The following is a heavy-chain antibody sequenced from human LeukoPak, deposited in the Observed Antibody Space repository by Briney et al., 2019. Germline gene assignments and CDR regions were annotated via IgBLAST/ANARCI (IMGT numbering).Heavy chain of an antibody. D-gene: IGHD3-22*01. CDR3: ARDLGGYYDSSGYFSGAWFDP. CDR2: INRDGTIT. V-gene: IGHV3-74*01. CDR1: GFTFSTYW. J-gene: IGHJ5*02. Sequence: PGGSLRLSCAASGFTFSTYWMHWVRQTPGKGLVWVSRINRDGTITTYADSVKGRFTISRDNAKNSLYLQMNSLRAEDTALYHCARDLGGYYDSSGYFSGAWFDPWGQGTLVTVSS.